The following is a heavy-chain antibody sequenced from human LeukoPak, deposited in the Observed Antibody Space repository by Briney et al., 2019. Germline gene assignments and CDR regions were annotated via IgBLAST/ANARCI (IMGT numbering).Heavy chain of an antibody. CDR1: GFTFSSYA. J-gene: IGHJ4*02. Sequence: GGSLRLSCAASGFTFSSYAMSWVRQAPGKGLEWISAISGSGGSTYYADSVKGRFTISRDNSKNTLYLQMNSLRAEDTAVYYCAKAEDIVVVVAAASFDYWGQGTLVTVSS. V-gene: IGHV3-23*01. CDR2: ISGSGGST. CDR3: AKAEDIVVVVAAASFDY. D-gene: IGHD2-15*01.